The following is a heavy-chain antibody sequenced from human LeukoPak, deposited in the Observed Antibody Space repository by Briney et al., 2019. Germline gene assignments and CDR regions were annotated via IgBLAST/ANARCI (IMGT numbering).Heavy chain of an antibody. D-gene: IGHD5-12*01. Sequence: ASVKVSCKASGYTFTSYAMHWVRQAPGQRLERMGWINAGNGNTKYSQKFQGRVTITRDTSASTAYMELSSLRSEDTAVYYCARADIVATICFDYWGQGTLVTVSS. J-gene: IGHJ4*02. CDR3: ARADIVATICFDY. V-gene: IGHV1-3*01. CDR2: INAGNGNT. CDR1: GYTFTSYA.